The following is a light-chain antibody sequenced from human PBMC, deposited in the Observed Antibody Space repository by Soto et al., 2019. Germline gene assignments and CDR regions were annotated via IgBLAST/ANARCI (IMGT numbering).Light chain of an antibody. CDR3: GSYTASDTYV. Sequence: QSALTQPPSASGSPGQSVTISCTGTSSDVGGYKYVSWFQQHPGKAPKLMICEVSKRPSGVPDRFSGSKSGNTASLTVSGLQAEDEADYYCGSYTASDTYVFGTGTKLTVL. J-gene: IGLJ1*01. V-gene: IGLV2-8*01. CDR2: EVS. CDR1: SSDVGGYKY.